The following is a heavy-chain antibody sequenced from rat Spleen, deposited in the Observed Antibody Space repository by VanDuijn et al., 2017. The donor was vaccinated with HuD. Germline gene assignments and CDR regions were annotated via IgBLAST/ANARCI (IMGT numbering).Heavy chain of an antibody. CDR2: ISSGGGGI. CDR3: VRHDGYNYDWYFDF. V-gene: IGHV5-25*01. D-gene: IGHD1-12*03. CDR1: GFTFSTFP. Sequence: EVQLVESGGGLVQPGRSMKLSCAASGFTFSTFPMAWVRQAPKMGLEWVASISSGGGGIYYPDSVQGRFTISRHNAKSTLYLQMDSLRSEDTATYYCVRHDGYNYDWYFDFWGPGTMVTVSS. J-gene: IGHJ1*01.